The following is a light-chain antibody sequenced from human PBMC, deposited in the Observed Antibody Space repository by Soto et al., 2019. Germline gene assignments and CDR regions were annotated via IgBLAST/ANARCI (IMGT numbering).Light chain of an antibody. CDR1: NSDVGLYDF. Sequence: QSVLTQPASVSGTPGQSITISCTGSNSDVGLYDFVSWYQHHPGRAPKLIVSEVSHRPSGISNRFSGSKSGNTASLTISGLQAEDEADYYCSSYTSSTNYVFGTGTKLTVL. CDR2: EVS. CDR3: SSYTSSTNYV. V-gene: IGLV2-14*01. J-gene: IGLJ1*01.